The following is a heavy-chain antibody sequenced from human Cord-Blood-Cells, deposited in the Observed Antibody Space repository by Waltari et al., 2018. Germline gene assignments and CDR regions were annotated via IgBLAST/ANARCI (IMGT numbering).Heavy chain of an antibody. D-gene: IGHD3-3*01. CDR3: AKDYDFWSGYYDY. CDR2: ISWNSGSI. V-gene: IGHV3-9*01. CDR1: GFTFDDYA. J-gene: IGHJ4*02. Sequence: EVQLVESGGGLVQPGRSLRLSCAASGFTFDDYAMHWVRQAPGKGLEWVSGISWNSGSIGYADSVKGRFTISRDNAKNSLYLRMNSLRAEDTALYYCAKDYDFWSGYYDYWGQGTLVTVSS.